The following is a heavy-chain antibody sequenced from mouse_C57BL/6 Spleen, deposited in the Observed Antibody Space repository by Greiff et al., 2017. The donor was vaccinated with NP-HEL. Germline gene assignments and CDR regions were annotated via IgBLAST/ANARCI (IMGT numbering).Heavy chain of an antibody. V-gene: IGHV1-76*01. CDR2: IYPGSGNT. D-gene: IGHD2-5*01. CDR3: ARDYYSNYPYYAMDY. CDR1: GYTFTDYY. Sequence: QVQLQQSGAELVRPGASVKLSCKASGYTFTDYYINWVKQRPGQGLEWIARIYPGSGNTYYNEKFKGKATLTAEKSSSTAYMQLSSLTSEDSAVYFCARDYYSNYPYYAMDYWGQGTSVTVSS. J-gene: IGHJ4*01.